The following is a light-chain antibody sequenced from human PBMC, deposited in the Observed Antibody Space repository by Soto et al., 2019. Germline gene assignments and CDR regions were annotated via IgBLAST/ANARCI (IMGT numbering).Light chain of an antibody. J-gene: IGKJ3*01. CDR1: QSLLHSNGYNY. CDR3: MQARQTPFT. V-gene: IGKV2-28*01. CDR2: LGS. Sequence: DIVMTQSPLFLPVTPGEPASISCRSSQSLLHSNGYNYLDWYLQKPGQSPQLLIYLGSNRASGVPDRFSGSGSGTDFTLKISRVEAEDVGVYYCMQARQTPFTFGPGTKVDIK.